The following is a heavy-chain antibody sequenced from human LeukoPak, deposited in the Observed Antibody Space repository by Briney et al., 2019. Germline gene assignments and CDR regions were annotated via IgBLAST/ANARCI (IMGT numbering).Heavy chain of an antibody. J-gene: IGHJ2*01. CDR1: GFIFSSYT. D-gene: IGHD1-1*01. CDR2: ISSGSTSI. Sequence: NAGGSLRLSCAASGFIFSSYTMNWVRQAPGKGLEWVSSISSGSTSIYYADSVKDRFTISRYNAKSPLYLQMNSLRAEDTAVYYCVSCEAVLWYFDHWGRGTLVTVSS. V-gene: IGHV3-21*06. CDR3: VSCEAVLWYFDH.